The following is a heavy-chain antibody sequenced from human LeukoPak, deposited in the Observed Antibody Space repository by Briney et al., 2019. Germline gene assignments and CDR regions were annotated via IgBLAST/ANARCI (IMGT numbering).Heavy chain of an antibody. CDR1: GGSISSYY. J-gene: IGHJ4*02. CDR2: IYYSGST. D-gene: IGHD2-15*01. V-gene: IGHV4-59*01. Sequence: SETLSLTCTVSGGSISSYYWSWIRQPPGKGLEWIGYIYYSGSTNYNPSLKSRVTISVDTSKNQFSLKLSSVTAADTAVYCCARASSLVHFDYWGQGTLVTVSS. CDR3: ARASSLVHFDY.